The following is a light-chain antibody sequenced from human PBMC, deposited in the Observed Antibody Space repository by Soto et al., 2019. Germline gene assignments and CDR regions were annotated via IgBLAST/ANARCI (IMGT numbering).Light chain of an antibody. CDR2: DAS. CDR3: QRYNSNSRT. Sequence: DIQMTQSPSTLSASVGDRVTITCRASQNVKNWVAWYQQKPGKAPKFLIYDASVLESGVPSRFSGSGSGTDFTLTISSLQPDDFATYYCQRYNSNSRTFGQGTNVEMK. V-gene: IGKV1-5*01. J-gene: IGKJ1*01. CDR1: QNVKNW.